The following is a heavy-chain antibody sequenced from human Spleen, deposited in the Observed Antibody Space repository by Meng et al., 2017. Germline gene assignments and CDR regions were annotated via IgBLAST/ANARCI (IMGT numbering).Heavy chain of an antibody. CDR1: GFSFSNVW. CDR2: IKSKTDGGIT. V-gene: IGHV3-15*01. Sequence: GGSLSLSCVVSGFSFSNVWMSWVRQAPGKGLEWVGRIKSKTDGGITDYAAPVKGRFTISRDESKNTLYLQMNSLRTEDTAVYYCTPDGQWLVPGDYWGQGTLVTVSS. J-gene: IGHJ4*02. CDR3: TPDGQWLVPGDY. D-gene: IGHD6-19*01.